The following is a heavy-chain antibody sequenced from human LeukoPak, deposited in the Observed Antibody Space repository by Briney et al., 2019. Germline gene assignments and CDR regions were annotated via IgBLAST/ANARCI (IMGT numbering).Heavy chain of an antibody. CDR3: ARDSEYCTNGVCYREGYYFDY. CDR1: GXTFSSYG. D-gene: IGHD2-8*01. Sequence: PGGSLRLSWAASGXTFSSYGVHWVRQAPGKGPEWVAVIWYDGSNKYYADSVKGRFTISRDNSKNTLYLQMNGLRAEDTAVYYCARDSEYCTNGVCYREGYYFDYWGQGTLVTVSS. V-gene: IGHV3-33*01. J-gene: IGHJ4*02. CDR2: IWYDGSNK.